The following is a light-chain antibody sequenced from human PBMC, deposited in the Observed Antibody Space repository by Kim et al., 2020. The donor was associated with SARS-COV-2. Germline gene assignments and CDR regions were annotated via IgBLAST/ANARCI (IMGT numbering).Light chain of an antibody. CDR2: GVT. V-gene: IGLV2-11*01. J-gene: IGLJ2*01. CDR3: CSYAGSNTLL. CDR1: SSDIGEYNF. Sequence: GQSVTISCTGTSSDIGEYNFVSWYQHHPGKAPKLIIFGVTKRPSGVPDRFSGSKSGNTASLTVSGLRTEDEGLYYCCSYAGSNTLLFGGGTQLTVL.